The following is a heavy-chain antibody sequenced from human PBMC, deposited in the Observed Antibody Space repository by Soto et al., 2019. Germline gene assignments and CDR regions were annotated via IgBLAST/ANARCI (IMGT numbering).Heavy chain of an antibody. J-gene: IGHJ5*02. Sequence: SETLSLTCTVSGGSISSYYWSWIRQPPGKGLEWIGYIYYSGSTNYNPSLKSRVTISVDTSKNQFSLKLSSVTAADTAVYYCAREEVIVVVPAASPTYNWFDPWGQGTLVTVSS. D-gene: IGHD2-2*01. CDR2: IYYSGST. CDR1: GGSISSYY. CDR3: AREEVIVVVPAASPTYNWFDP. V-gene: IGHV4-59*01.